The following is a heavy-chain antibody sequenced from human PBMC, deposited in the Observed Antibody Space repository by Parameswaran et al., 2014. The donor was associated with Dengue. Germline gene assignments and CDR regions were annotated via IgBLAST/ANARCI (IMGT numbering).Heavy chain of an antibody. D-gene: IGHD3-22*01. CDR3: ARWRDTLDYYDSSGYSGLDAFDI. V-gene: IGHV4-34*01. J-gene: IGHJ3*02. CDR2: INHSGST. Sequence: VRQMPGKGLEWIGEINHSGSTNYNPSLKSRVTISVDTSKNQFSLKLSSVTAADTAVYYCARWRDTLDYYDSSGYSGLDAFDIWGQGTMVTVSS.